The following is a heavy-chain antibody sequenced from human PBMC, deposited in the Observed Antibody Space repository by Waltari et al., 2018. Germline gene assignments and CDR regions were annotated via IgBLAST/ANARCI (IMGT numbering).Heavy chain of an antibody. D-gene: IGHD6-19*01. CDR3: AKTRGIAVAGPHFDY. Sequence: EVQLVESGGGLVQPGRSLRLSCAASGFTFDDYAMHWVRQAPGKGLEWVSGISWNSGSIGYADSVKGRFTISRDNAKNSLYLQMNSLRAEDTALYYCAKTRGIAVAGPHFDYWGQGTLVTVSS. V-gene: IGHV3-9*01. CDR2: ISWNSGSI. J-gene: IGHJ4*02. CDR1: GFTFDDYA.